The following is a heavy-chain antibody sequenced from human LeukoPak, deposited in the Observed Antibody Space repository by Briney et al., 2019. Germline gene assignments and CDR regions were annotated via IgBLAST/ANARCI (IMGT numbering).Heavy chain of an antibody. D-gene: IGHD2-2*01. V-gene: IGHV3-30*04. CDR1: GFTFSSYA. Sequence: PGRSLRLSCAASGFTFSSYAMHWVRQAPGKGLEWVAVISYDGSNKYYADSVKGRFTISRDNSKNTLYLQMNSLRAEDTAVYYCAKLTPSTSSDAFDIWGQGTMVTVSS. CDR3: AKLTPSTSSDAFDI. CDR2: ISYDGSNK. J-gene: IGHJ3*02.